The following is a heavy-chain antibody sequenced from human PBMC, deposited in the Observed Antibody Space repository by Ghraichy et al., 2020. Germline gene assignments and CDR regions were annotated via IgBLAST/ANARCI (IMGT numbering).Heavy chain of an antibody. Sequence: GGSLRLSCAASGLIVSSSYMSWVRQAPGKGLEWVSVIYSDGTTYYADSVKGRFAISRDNSKNTLYLQMNTLGAEDTAVYYCARSSSYFEYWGQGTLVIVSS. J-gene: IGHJ4*02. CDR2: IYSDGTT. V-gene: IGHV3-53*01. CDR1: GLIVSSSY. CDR3: ARSSSYFEY.